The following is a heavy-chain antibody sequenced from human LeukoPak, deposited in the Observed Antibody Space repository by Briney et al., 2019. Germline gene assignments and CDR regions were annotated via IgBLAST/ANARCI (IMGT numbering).Heavy chain of an antibody. CDR2: IRYDASNA. CDR3: ARFDYWSGFYPLDH. D-gene: IGHD3-3*01. Sequence: GGSLRLSCAASGFTFSLYGMQWVRQAPGQGLQWVAFIRYDASNAYYVDSVKGRFTISRDNSENTLYLQMNSLRTEDTAVYYCARFDYWSGFYPLDHWGQGTLVTVSS. CDR1: GFTFSLYG. V-gene: IGHV3-30*02. J-gene: IGHJ4*02.